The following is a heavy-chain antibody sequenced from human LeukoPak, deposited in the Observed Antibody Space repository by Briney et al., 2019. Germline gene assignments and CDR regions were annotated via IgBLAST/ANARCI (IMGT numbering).Heavy chain of an antibody. D-gene: IGHD6-19*01. Sequence: GGSLRLSCAASGFTFSSYAMHWVRQAPGKGLEWVAVISYDGSNKYYADSVKGRFTISRDNSKNTLYLQMNGLRAEDTAVYYCARGNSSGWYYFDYWGQGTLVTVSS. J-gene: IGHJ4*02. CDR1: GFTFSSYA. CDR3: ARGNSSGWYYFDY. CDR2: ISYDGSNK. V-gene: IGHV3-30*04.